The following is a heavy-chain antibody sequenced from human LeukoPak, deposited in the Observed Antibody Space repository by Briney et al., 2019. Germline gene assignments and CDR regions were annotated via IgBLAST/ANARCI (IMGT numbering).Heavy chain of an antibody. CDR1: EFTFSSYA. J-gene: IGHJ3*02. V-gene: IGHV3-23*01. D-gene: IGHD3-3*01. Sequence: PGGSLRLSCAASEFTFSSYAMSWVRQAPGKGLEWVSAISGSGGSTYYADSVKGRFTISRDNSKNTLYLQMNSLRAEDTAVYYCAKDRLPPDSDFWSGLEAFDIWGQGTMVTVSS. CDR2: ISGSGGST. CDR3: AKDRLPPDSDFWSGLEAFDI.